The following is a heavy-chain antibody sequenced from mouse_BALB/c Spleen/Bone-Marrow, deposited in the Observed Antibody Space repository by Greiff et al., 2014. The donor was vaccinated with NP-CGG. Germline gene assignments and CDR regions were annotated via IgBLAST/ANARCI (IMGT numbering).Heavy chain of an antibody. CDR2: ISTYSGNT. V-gene: IGHV1-67*01. J-gene: IGHJ4*01. CDR1: GYTFTDYA. Sequence: VMLVESGPELVRPGVSVKTSCKGSGYTFTDYAMHWVKQSHAKSLEWIGVISTYSGNTNYNQKFKGKATMTVDKSSSIAYMELARLTSEDSAIYYCASYGSSYYAMDYWGQGTSVTVSS. D-gene: IGHD1-1*01. CDR3: ASYGSSYYAMDY.